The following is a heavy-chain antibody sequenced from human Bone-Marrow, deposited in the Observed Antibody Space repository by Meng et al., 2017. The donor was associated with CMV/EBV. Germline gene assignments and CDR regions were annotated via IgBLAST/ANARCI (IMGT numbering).Heavy chain of an antibody. Sequence: GGSLRLSCVSSGSTFSTYAMSWVRQAPGKGLEWVANIKQDGSEKYYVDSVKGRFTISRDNAKNSLYLQMNSLRAEDTAVYYCARDLNFWTRVVIIHYGMDVWGQGTTVTVSS. CDR3: ARDLNFWTRVVIIHYGMDV. V-gene: IGHV3-7*01. J-gene: IGHJ6*02. CDR1: GSTFSTYA. CDR2: IKQDGSEK. D-gene: IGHD3-3*01.